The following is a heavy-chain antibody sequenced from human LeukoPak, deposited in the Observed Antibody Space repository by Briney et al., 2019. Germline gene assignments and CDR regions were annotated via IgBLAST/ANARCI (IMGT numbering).Heavy chain of an antibody. J-gene: IGHJ3*01. CDR2: ISGSGYNT. Sequence: PGGSLRLSCAASGLTFNDYAMSWVRQTPGKGLEWVSAISGSGYNTYHADSVKGRFTISRDNSKNTLYLQMNSLRAEDTAVYYCATRGAWGQGTMVTVSS. D-gene: IGHD3-10*01. CDR1: GLTFNDYA. V-gene: IGHV3-23*01. CDR3: ATRGA.